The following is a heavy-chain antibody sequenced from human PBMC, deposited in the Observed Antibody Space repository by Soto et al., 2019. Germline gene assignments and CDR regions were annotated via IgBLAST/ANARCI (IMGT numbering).Heavy chain of an antibody. CDR3: ARDGSMIVVVPSPDYYYGMDV. D-gene: IGHD3-22*01. V-gene: IGHV1-18*01. Sequence: GASVKVSCKASGYTFTSYGISWVRQAPGQGLEWMGWISAYNGNTNYAQKLQGRVTMTTDTSTSTAYMELRSLRSDDTAVYYCARDGSMIVVVPSPDYYYGMDVWGQGTTVTVSS. J-gene: IGHJ6*02. CDR1: GYTFTSYG. CDR2: ISAYNGNT.